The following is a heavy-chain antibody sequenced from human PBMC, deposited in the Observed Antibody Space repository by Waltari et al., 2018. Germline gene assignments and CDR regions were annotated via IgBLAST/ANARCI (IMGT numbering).Heavy chain of an antibody. Sequence: QVQLQQWGAGLLKPSETLSLTCAAYGGSFSGYYWSWIRQPPGKGLEWIGEINHSGSTNYNPSLKSRVTISVDTSKNQFSLKLSSVTAADMAVYYCARGIKAAVAKSWYFDLWGRGTLVTVSS. J-gene: IGHJ2*01. CDR1: GGSFSGYY. CDR3: ARGIKAAVAKSWYFDL. V-gene: IGHV4-34*01. CDR2: INHSGST. D-gene: IGHD6-19*01.